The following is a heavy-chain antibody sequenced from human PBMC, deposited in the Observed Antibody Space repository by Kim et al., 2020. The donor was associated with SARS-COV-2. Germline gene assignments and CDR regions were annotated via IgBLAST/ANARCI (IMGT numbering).Heavy chain of an antibody. J-gene: IGHJ5*02. D-gene: IGHD2-21*01. CDR1: GDTVKTYY. Sequence: ASVRISCKASGDTVKTYYIHWVRQAPGQGLEWMGVINPRGGGTTYAQKFQGRVTMTRDTSASTVYLELSSLTSDDTALYYCALVIISTNDGLDPRGQGTLVTVSS. CDR2: INPRGGGT. V-gene: IGHV1-46*02. CDR3: ALVIISTNDGLDP.